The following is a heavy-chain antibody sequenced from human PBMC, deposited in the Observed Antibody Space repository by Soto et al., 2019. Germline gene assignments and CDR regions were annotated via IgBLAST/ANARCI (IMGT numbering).Heavy chain of an antibody. V-gene: IGHV1-18*01. CDR3: ARDSQYSTDWQRFDS. J-gene: IGHJ4*02. D-gene: IGHD6-6*01. CDR2: VNTYNGNP. CDR1: GYTFTNYA. Sequence: QVQLVQSGVEVKKPGASVKVSCKASGYTFTNYAISWVRQAPGRGLEWMGWVNTYNGNPNYAQIFQGRVTMTTDTSTGTAYMELRSLKSDDSALYYCARDSQYSTDWQRFDSWGQGTLVTVSS.